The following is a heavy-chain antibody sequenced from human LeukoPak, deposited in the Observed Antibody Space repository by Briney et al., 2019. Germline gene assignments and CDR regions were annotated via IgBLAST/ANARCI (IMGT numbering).Heavy chain of an antibody. CDR3: AKDRPFGDFRRRDPDF. J-gene: IGHJ4*02. CDR1: RFTFSSYA. D-gene: IGHD4-17*01. CDR2: ITGHGGTT. V-gene: IGHV3-23*01. Sequence: GGSLGLSCAAFRFTFSSYAMSWVRQAPGKGLEWVSSITGHGGTTYYADSVRGRFTVSRDNSNNTLYLQMNSLRAEDTAVYYCAKDRPFGDFRRRDPDFWGQGTLVTVSS.